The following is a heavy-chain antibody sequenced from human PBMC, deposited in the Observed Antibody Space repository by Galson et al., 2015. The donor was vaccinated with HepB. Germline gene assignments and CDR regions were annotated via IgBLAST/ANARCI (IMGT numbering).Heavy chain of an antibody. D-gene: IGHD4/OR15-4a*01. CDR1: GLTVSTNY. Sequence: SLRLSCAASGLTVSTNYMTWLCQAPGKGLEWVAVIYSAGNTYYADSVKGRFAISRDNSKNTLYLQMNSLRPEDTAVYFCARLKVRLAYDIWGQGTMVTVSS. J-gene: IGHJ3*02. CDR3: ARLKVRLAYDI. CDR2: IYSAGNT. V-gene: IGHV3-66*02.